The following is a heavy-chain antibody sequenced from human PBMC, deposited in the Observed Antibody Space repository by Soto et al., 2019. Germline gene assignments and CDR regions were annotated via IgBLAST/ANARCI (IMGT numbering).Heavy chain of an antibody. V-gene: IGHV4-39*01. Sequence: SETLSLTCTVSGGSISSSSYYWGWIRQPPGKGLEWIGSIYYSGSTYYNPSLKSRVTISVDTSKNQFSLKLSSVTAADTAVYYCAGQWLDPFDYWGQGTLVTVSS. CDR3: AGQWLDPFDY. J-gene: IGHJ4*02. CDR2: IYYSGST. D-gene: IGHD6-19*01. CDR1: GGSISSSSYY.